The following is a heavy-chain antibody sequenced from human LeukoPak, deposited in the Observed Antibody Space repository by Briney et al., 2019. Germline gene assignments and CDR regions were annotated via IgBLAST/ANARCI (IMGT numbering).Heavy chain of an antibody. J-gene: IGHJ4*02. CDR3: AKSVGAQPGFDF. V-gene: IGHV3-30*18. CDR1: GFTFSNYG. CDR2: ISFDGSNN. D-gene: IGHD6-6*01. Sequence: SGGSLRLSCTASGFTFSNYGMHRVRQAPGKGLEWVAVISFDGSNNAYLDSVKGRFTISRDNSKNTLYLHMNSLKAEDTAVYYCAKSVGAQPGFDFWGQGTLVTVSS.